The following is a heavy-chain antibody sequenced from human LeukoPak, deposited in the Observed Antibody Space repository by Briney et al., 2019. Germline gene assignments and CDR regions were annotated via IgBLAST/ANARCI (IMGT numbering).Heavy chain of an antibody. CDR1: GGTISSYD. CDR3: ARVSSSWYQDWYFDL. V-gene: IGHV4-4*07. Sequence: PSETLSLTCTVSGGTISSYDWSWIRQPAGKRLEWIGRIYTRGSTNYNPSLKSRVIMSVDTSKNQFSLKLSSVTAADTAVYYCARVSSSWYQDWYFDLWGRGTLVTVSS. CDR2: IYTRGST. J-gene: IGHJ2*01. D-gene: IGHD6-13*01.